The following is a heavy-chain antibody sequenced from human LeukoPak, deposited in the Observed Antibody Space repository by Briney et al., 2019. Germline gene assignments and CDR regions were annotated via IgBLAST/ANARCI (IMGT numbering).Heavy chain of an antibody. CDR1: GGTFSSYA. V-gene: IGHV1-69*05. CDR2: IIPIFGTA. Sequence: ASVKVSCKASGGTFSSYATSWVRQAPGQGLEWMGGIIPIFGTANYAQKFQGRVTITTDESTSTAYMELSSLRSEDTAVYYCARGIAAAGSFDYWGQGTLVAVSS. J-gene: IGHJ4*02. D-gene: IGHD6-13*01. CDR3: ARGIAAAGSFDY.